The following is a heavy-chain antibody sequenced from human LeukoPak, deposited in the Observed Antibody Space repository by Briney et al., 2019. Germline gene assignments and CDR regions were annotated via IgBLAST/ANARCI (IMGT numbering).Heavy chain of an antibody. CDR3: ARAPGNRNLDY. V-gene: IGHV3-7*01. J-gene: IGHJ4*02. Sequence: GGSLRLSCAASGFTFSSYAMSWVRQAPGKGLEWVANIKQDGSEKYYVDSVKGRFIISRDNAKNSLYLQMNNLRAEDTAVYYCARAPGNRNLDYWGQGTLVTVSS. CDR1: GFTFSSYA. CDR2: IKQDGSEK.